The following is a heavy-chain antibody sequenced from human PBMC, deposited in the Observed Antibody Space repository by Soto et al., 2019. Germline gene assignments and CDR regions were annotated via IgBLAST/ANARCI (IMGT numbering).Heavy chain of an antibody. V-gene: IGHV4-31*03. CDR2: IYYSGST. CDR1: GGSISSGGYY. CDR3: ARAGGPFNYFDY. J-gene: IGHJ4*02. Sequence: QVQLQESGPGLVKPSQTLSLTCTVSGGSISSGGYYWSWIRQHPGKGLEWIGYIYYSGSTYYNPSRTGRVTISLDTSKNQFSLKLSSVTAADTAVYYCARAGGPFNYFDYWGQGTPVTVSS. D-gene: IGHD3-16*01.